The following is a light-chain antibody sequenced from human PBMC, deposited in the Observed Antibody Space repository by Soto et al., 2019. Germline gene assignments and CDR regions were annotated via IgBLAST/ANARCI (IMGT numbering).Light chain of an antibody. CDR2: GAS. Sequence: DIQMTQSPSSLSASVGDRITITCRASQSIGTYVNWHQQKPGKAPMLLIYGASNLQSGVPSRFSGSGSGIDFTLTISSXXXXDFATYYCQQSYSTSWTFGHGTKVEXK. J-gene: IGKJ1*01. CDR1: QSIGTY. V-gene: IGKV1-39*01. CDR3: QQSYSTSWT.